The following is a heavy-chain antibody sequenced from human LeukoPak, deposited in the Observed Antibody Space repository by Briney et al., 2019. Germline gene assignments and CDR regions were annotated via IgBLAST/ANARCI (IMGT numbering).Heavy chain of an antibody. Sequence: SVKVSCKASRGTFISYAISWVRQAPGQGLEWMGGIIPIFGTANYAQKFQGRVTITADESTSTAYMELSSLRSEDTAVYYCARDARHRYCSSTSCYRGWLDPWGQGTLVTVSS. CDR3: ARDARHRYCSSTSCYRGWLDP. CDR2: IIPIFGTA. J-gene: IGHJ5*02. D-gene: IGHD2-2*01. CDR1: RGTFISYA. V-gene: IGHV1-69*13.